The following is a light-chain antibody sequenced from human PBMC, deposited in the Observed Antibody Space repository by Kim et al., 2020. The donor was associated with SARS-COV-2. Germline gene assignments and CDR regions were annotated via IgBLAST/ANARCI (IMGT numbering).Light chain of an antibody. Sequence: EIVLTQSPGTLSLSPGERATLSCRASQSVSSSYLAWYQRKPGQAPRLLIYGASSRATGIPDRFSGSGSGTHFTLTISRLEPEDFAVYYCQQYGSSPWTFGQGTKVDIK. J-gene: IGKJ1*01. CDR2: GAS. CDR3: QQYGSSPWT. V-gene: IGKV3-20*01. CDR1: QSVSSSY.